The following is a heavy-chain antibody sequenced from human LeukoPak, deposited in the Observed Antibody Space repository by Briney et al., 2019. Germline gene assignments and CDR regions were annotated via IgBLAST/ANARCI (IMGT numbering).Heavy chain of an antibody. Sequence: PGGSLRLSCAASGFTFSSYWMSWVRQAPGKGLEWVANIKQDGSEKYYMDSVKGRFTISRDNAKNSLYLQMNSLRAEDTAVYYCARDHIAARRYYYGMDVWGQGTTVTVSS. CDR1: GFTFSSYW. D-gene: IGHD6-6*01. V-gene: IGHV3-7*01. J-gene: IGHJ6*02. CDR3: ARDHIAARRYYYGMDV. CDR2: IKQDGSEK.